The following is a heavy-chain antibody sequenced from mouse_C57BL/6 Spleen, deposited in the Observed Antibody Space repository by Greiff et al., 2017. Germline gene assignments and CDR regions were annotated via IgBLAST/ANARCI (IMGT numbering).Heavy chain of an antibody. Sequence: QVQLQQSGPELVKPGASVKISCKASGYAFSSSWMNWVKQRPGKGLEWIGRLYPGDGDTNYNGKFKGKATLTADKSSSTAYMQLSSLTSEDSAVYFCARESDYGSPWYFDVWGTGTTVTVSS. J-gene: IGHJ1*03. CDR3: ARESDYGSPWYFDV. CDR1: GYAFSSSW. CDR2: LYPGDGDT. D-gene: IGHD1-1*01. V-gene: IGHV1-82*01.